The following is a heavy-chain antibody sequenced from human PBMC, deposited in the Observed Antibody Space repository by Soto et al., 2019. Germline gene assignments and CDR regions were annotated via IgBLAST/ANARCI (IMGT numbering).Heavy chain of an antibody. CDR3: ARSGYSSGWYELVY. Sequence: SETLSLTCTVSGGSISSYYWSWIRQPPGKGLEWIGYIYYSGSTNYNPSLKSRVTISVDTSKNQFSLKLSSVTAADTAVYYCARSGYSSGWYELVYWGQGTLVTVSS. CDR1: GGSISSYY. V-gene: IGHV4-59*01. CDR2: IYYSGST. D-gene: IGHD6-19*01. J-gene: IGHJ4*02.